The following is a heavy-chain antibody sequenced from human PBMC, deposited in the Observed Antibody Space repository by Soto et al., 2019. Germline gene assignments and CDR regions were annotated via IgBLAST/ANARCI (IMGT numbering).Heavy chain of an antibody. CDR3: AKERPLRVLLTGISLDY. Sequence: GGPLSLSCAASGFTFSGYAMSWVRQAPGKGLEWVSAISGSGGSTYYADSVKGRFTISGDNSKNTLYLQMNSLRAEDTAVYYCAKERPLRVLLTGISLDYWGKGTLVTVSS. CDR2: ISGSGGST. J-gene: IGHJ4*02. D-gene: IGHD3-10*01. V-gene: IGHV3-23*01. CDR1: GFTFSGYA.